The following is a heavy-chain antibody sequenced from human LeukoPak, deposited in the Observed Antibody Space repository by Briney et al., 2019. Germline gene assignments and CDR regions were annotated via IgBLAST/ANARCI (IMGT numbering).Heavy chain of an antibody. V-gene: IGHV1-8*01. D-gene: IGHD2-15*01. CDR2: MNPNSGNT. CDR3: ARGLVVLAATSWAFDI. Sequence: ASVKVSCKASGYTFTTYDINWVRQATGQGLEWMGWMNPNSGNTGYAQKFQGRVTMTRNTSISTAYMELSSLRSEDTAVYYCARGLVVLAATSWAFDIWGHGAMVTVSS. J-gene: IGHJ3*02. CDR1: GYTFTTYD.